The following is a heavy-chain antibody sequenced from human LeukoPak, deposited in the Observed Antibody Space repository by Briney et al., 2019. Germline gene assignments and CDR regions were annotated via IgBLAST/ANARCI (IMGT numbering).Heavy chain of an antibody. D-gene: IGHD2-15*01. CDR1: GYTLTHYG. CDR2: ISAYTGNT. V-gene: IGHV1-18*01. CDR3: ARRGGYSSGSGFSPYYFDY. Sequence: GASVKVSCKASGYTLTHYGISWVRQAPGQGLEWMGWISAYTGNTNYAQKIQGRVTMTTDTSTSTAYMELRSLRSDDTAVCYCARRGGYSSGSGFSPYYFDYWGQGTLVTVSS. J-gene: IGHJ4*02.